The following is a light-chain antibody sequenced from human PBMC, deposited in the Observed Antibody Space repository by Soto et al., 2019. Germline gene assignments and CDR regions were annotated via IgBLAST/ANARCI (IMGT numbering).Light chain of an antibody. Sequence: EIVLTQSPGTLSLSPGERATVSCRASQSVGSSYLAWYQKKVGQAPRLLIYGASSRATGIPDRFSGSGSGTDFTLTISRLEHEDIAVRYRHQYCRTPLTLCGGIKV. CDR1: QSVGSSY. CDR3: HQYCRTPLT. CDR2: GAS. V-gene: IGKV3-20*01. J-gene: IGKJ4*01.